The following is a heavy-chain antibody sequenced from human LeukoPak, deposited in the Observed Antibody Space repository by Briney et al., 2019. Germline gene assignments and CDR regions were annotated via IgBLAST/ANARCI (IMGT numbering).Heavy chain of an antibody. CDR3: ARDRGEDMDV. CDR1: GFTFSSYS. Sequence: PGGSLRLSCAASGFTFSSYSMNWVRQAPGEGLEWVSSISSSSSYIYYADSVKGRFTISRDNAKNSLYLQMNSLRAEDTAVYYCARDRGEDMDVWGKGTTVTVSS. CDR2: ISSSSSYI. D-gene: IGHD3-10*01. J-gene: IGHJ6*03. V-gene: IGHV3-21*01.